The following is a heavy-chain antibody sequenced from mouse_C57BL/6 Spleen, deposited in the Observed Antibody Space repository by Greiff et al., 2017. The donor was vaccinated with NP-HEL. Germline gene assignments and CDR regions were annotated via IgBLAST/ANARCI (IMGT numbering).Heavy chain of an antibody. V-gene: IGHV1-52*01. Sequence: VKLQQPGAELVRPGSSVKLSCKASGYTFTSYWMHWVKQRPLQGLEWIGNIDTSDSETHYNQKFKDKATLTVDKSSSTAYMQLSSLTSEDSAVYYCAREGVTAGPDYWGQGTTLTVSS. CDR2: IDTSDSET. J-gene: IGHJ2*01. CDR1: GYTFTSYW. CDR3: AREGVTAGPDY. D-gene: IGHD1-2*01.